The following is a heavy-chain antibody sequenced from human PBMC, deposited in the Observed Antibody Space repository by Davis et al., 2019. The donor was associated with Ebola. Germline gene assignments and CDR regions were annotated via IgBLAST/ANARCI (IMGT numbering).Heavy chain of an antibody. CDR1: GDSVSSGG. V-gene: IGHV6-1*01. CDR2: TYYKSKWYN. Sequence: HSQTLSLTCAISGDSVSSGGWNWIRQSPSRGLEWLGRTYYKSKWYNDYSVSVKSRITINPDTSKNQFSLLLNSVTPEDTALYYCARGWLRGGMDVWGEGTTVTVSS. D-gene: IGHD5-18*01. CDR3: ARGWLRGGMDV. J-gene: IGHJ6*04.